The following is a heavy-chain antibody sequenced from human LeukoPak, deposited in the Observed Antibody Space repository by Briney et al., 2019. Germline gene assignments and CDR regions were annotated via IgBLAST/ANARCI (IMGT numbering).Heavy chain of an antibody. CDR1: GFTFSSYW. J-gene: IGHJ4*02. CDR2: ISGSGGST. Sequence: GGSLRLSCAASGFTFSSYWMSWVRQAPGKGLEWVSAISGSGGSTYYADSVKGRFTISRDNSKNTLFLQMSSLRAEDTAVYYCAKGGGQGHFAYWGQGTLVTVSS. V-gene: IGHV3-23*01. CDR3: AKGGGQGHFAY.